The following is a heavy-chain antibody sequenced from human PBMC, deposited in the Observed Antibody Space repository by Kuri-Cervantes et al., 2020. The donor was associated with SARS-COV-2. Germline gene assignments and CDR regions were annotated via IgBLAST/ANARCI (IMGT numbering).Heavy chain of an antibody. CDR1: GYSISSGYY. CDR2: IYHSGGT. V-gene: IGHV4-38-2*01. D-gene: IGHD6-13*01. J-gene: IGHJ4*02. CDR3: ARRAAAGTILLDY. Sequence: SETLSLTCAVSGYSISSGYYWGWIRQPPGKGLEWIGSIYHSGGTYYNPSLKSRVTISVDTSKNQFSLKLSSVTAADTAVYYCARRAAAGTILLDYWGQGTLVTVSS.